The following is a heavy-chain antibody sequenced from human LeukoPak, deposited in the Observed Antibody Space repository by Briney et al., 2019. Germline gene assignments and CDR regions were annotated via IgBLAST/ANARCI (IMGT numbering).Heavy chain of an antibody. D-gene: IGHD1-26*01. CDR1: GSTFSSYS. Sequence: GGSLRLSCAASGSTFSSYSMNWVRQAPGKGLEWVSSISSSSSYIYYADSVKGRFTISRDNAKNSLYLQMNSLRAEDTAVYYCAIIPGSIVGATAFDYWGQGTLLTVSS. CDR2: ISSSSSYI. V-gene: IGHV3-21*01. J-gene: IGHJ4*02. CDR3: AIIPGSIVGATAFDY.